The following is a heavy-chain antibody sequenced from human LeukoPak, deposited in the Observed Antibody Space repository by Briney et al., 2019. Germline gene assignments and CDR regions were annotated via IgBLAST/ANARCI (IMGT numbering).Heavy chain of an antibody. V-gene: IGHV4-59*08. D-gene: IGHD1-14*01. CDR3: ARKKGSRTYFDY. CDR2: IYYSGST. Sequence: SETLSLTCTVSGGSISSYYWSWIRQTPGKGLEWIGYIYYSGSTNYNPSLKSRATISVDTSKNQFALKLSSLTAADTAVYYCARKKGSRTYFDYWGQGTLVTVSS. J-gene: IGHJ4*02. CDR1: GGSISSYY.